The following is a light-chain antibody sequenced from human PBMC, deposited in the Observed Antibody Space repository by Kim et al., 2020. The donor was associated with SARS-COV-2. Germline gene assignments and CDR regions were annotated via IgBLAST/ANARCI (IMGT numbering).Light chain of an antibody. J-gene: IGLJ3*02. Sequence: ELTQPPSASGTPGQRVTISCSGSSSNIGSNYVYWYQQLPGTATKLLIYRNNQRPSGVPDRFSGSKSGTSASLAISGLRSEDEAAYYCAAWDDSLSGLFGGGNQLTVL. CDR1: SSNIGSNY. V-gene: IGLV1-47*01. CDR3: AAWDDSLSGL. CDR2: RNN.